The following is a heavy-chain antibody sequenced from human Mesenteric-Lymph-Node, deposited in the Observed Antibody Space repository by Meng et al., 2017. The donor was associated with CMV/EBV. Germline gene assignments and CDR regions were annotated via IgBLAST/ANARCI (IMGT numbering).Heavy chain of an antibody. D-gene: IGHD2-2*02. CDR1: GYTFTSYD. CDR2: MNPNSGNT. CDR3: ARAGYCSTASCYMDLYYYGMDV. Sequence: ASVKVSCKASGYTFTSYDINWVRQATGQGLEWMGWMNPNSGNTGYAQKFQGRVTMTTDASTVTAYMELRSLRSDDTAMYYCARAGYCSTASCYMDLYYYGMDVWGQGTTVTVSS. V-gene: IGHV1-8*01. J-gene: IGHJ6*02.